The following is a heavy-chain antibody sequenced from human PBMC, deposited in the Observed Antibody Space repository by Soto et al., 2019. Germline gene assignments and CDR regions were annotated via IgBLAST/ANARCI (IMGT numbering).Heavy chain of an antibody. Sequence: GASVKVSCKASGYTFTSYGISWVRQAPGQGLEWMGWISAYNGNTNYAQKLQGRVTMTTDTSTSTAYMELRSLRSDDTAVYYCAREENSSSWYKYYYYGMDVWGQGTTVTVS. J-gene: IGHJ6*02. CDR3: AREENSSSWYKYYYYGMDV. CDR1: GYTFTSYG. V-gene: IGHV1-18*01. CDR2: ISAYNGNT. D-gene: IGHD6-13*01.